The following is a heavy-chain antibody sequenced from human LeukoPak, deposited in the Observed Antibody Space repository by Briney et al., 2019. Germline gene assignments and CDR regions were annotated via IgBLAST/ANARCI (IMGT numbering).Heavy chain of an antibody. Sequence: SETLSLTCTVSGGSLSSYYWSWIRHPPGKGLEWIGYIYYSGSTNYNPSLKSRVTISVDTSKNQCSLKLSSVTAADTAVYYCARIEWYYYDSSGLGPFDYWGQGTLVTVSS. V-gene: IGHV4-59*01. D-gene: IGHD3-22*01. CDR1: GGSLSSYY. CDR2: IYYSGST. J-gene: IGHJ4*02. CDR3: ARIEWYYYDSSGLGPFDY.